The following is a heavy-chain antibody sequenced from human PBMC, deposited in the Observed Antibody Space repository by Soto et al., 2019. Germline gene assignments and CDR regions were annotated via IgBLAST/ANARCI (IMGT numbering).Heavy chain of an antibody. Sequence: QVQFVQSGAEVKQPGASVKISYKASGYTFTNKGIHWVRQAPGQRFEWMGWISAGNGDTKYSQKYQGRVSMTRDTSASIAYMELRSLRSEDTAVYHCARGRTATAYTMDVWGKGTTVTVSP. V-gene: IGHV1-3*01. CDR2: ISAGNGDT. D-gene: IGHD3-16*01. CDR1: GYTFTNKG. CDR3: ARGRTATAYTMDV. J-gene: IGHJ6*04.